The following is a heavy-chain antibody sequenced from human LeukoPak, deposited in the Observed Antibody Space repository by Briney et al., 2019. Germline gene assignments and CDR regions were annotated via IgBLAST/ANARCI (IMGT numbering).Heavy chain of an antibody. Sequence: GVSERLLCADRRVSKNSSDLHWPRRFTEKGLEWVSGIGTAGDPFYPGSVKGRFTISRENAKNSFYLHMNSLRLGDAGLYFCAGGAKGDDAFHIWGRGTMVTVSS. CDR1: RVSKNSSD. D-gene: IGHD2-21*02. CDR3: AGGAKGDDAFHI. V-gene: IGHV3-13*05. J-gene: IGHJ3*02. CDR2: IGTAGDP.